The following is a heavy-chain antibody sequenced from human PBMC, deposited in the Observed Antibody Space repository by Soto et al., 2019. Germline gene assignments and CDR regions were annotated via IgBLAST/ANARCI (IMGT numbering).Heavy chain of an antibody. CDR3: AKGSGYSPDY. Sequence: VGSLRLSCAASGFTFSSYGMHWVRQAPGKGLEWVSAISGSGGSTYYADSVKGRFTISRDNSKNTLYLQMNSLRAEDTAVYYCAKGSGYSPDYWGQGTLVTVSS. CDR2: ISGSGGST. D-gene: IGHD3-3*01. CDR1: GFTFSSYG. J-gene: IGHJ4*02. V-gene: IGHV3-23*01.